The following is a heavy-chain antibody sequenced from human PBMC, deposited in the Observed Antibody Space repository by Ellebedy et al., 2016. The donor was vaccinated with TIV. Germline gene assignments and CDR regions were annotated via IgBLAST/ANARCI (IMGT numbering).Heavy chain of an antibody. CDR3: ARLATVAPFDY. D-gene: IGHD4-23*01. Sequence: GESLKISCAASGFTVSTNYMSWVRQAPGKGLEWVSGIYSGGSTYYADSVKGRFTISRDNSKNTLYLQMNSLRAEDTAVYYCARLATVAPFDYWGQGTLVTVSS. CDR2: IYSGGST. V-gene: IGHV3-53*01. J-gene: IGHJ4*02. CDR1: GFTVSTNY.